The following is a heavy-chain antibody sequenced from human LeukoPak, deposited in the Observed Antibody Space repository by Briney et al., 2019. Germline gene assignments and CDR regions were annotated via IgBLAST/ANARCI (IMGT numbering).Heavy chain of an antibody. CDR1: GITFSSYA. CDR2: ISGSGDST. V-gene: IGHV3-23*01. D-gene: IGHD5-24*01. CDR3: AKDMWRRDGYNPLGIFDY. Sequence: GGSLRLSCAAAGITFSSYALSWVRQAPGKGLEWFSAISGSGDSTYYADSVKGRFTISRDNSKNTVSLQMNSLGAEDTAVYYCAKDMWRRDGYNPLGIFDYWGQGTLVTVS. J-gene: IGHJ4*02.